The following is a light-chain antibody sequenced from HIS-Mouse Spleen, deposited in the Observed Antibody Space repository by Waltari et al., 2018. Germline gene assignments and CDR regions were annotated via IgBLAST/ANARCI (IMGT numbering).Light chain of an antibody. CDR2: AAS. V-gene: IGKV1-39*01. Sequence: DIQMTHSPSSLSAPVGNRVTITCRASQSISSYLNWYQQKPGKAPKLLIYAASSLQSGVPSRFSGSGYGTDFTLTISSLQPEDFATYYCQQSYSTPRTFGQGTKVEIK. J-gene: IGKJ1*01. CDR3: QQSYSTPRT. CDR1: QSISSY.